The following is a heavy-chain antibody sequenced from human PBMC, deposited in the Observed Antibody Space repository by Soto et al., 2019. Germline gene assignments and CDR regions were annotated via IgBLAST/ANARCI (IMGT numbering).Heavy chain of an antibody. V-gene: IGHV4-30-4*01. CDR1: GGSTSSGDYY. D-gene: IGHD5-12*01. J-gene: IGHJ4*02. Sequence: SETLSLTCTVSGGSTSSGDYYWSWIRQPPGKGLEWIGYIYYSGSTYYNPSLKSRVTISVDTSKNQFSLKLSSVTAADTAVYYCARGENSGYDPPYFDYWGQGTLVTVSS. CDR2: IYYSGST. CDR3: ARGENSGYDPPYFDY.